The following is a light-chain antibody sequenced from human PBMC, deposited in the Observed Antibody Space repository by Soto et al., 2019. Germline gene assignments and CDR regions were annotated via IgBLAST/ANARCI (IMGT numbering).Light chain of an antibody. V-gene: IGLV1-44*01. CDR2: SNN. CDR3: AAWDDSLNGYV. Sequence: QSVLTQPPSASGTPGHRVTIACSLSSSNIGSNTVNWYQQLPGTAPKLLIYSNNQRPSGVPDRFSGSKSGTSASLAISGLQSEDEADYYCAAWDDSLNGYVFGTGTKVTVL. J-gene: IGLJ1*01. CDR1: SSNIGSNT.